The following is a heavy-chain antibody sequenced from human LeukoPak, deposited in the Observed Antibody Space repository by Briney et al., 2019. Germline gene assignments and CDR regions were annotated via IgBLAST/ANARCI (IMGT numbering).Heavy chain of an antibody. CDR2: FYHSGDT. D-gene: IGHD3-22*01. J-gene: IGHJ4*02. Sequence: SETLSLTCTVSGYSISSGYYWGWIRQPPGKGLEWIGSFYHSGDTYYNPSLKSRVTISVDTSKNQFSLKLSSVTAADTAVYYCARMYYYDSSGYYPPYFDYWGQGTLVTVSS. V-gene: IGHV4-38-2*02. CDR3: ARMYYYDSSGYYPPYFDY. CDR1: GYSISSGYY.